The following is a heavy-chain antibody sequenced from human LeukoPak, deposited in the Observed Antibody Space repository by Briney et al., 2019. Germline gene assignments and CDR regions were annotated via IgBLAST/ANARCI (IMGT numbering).Heavy chain of an antibody. Sequence: ASVKVSCKASGYTFTSYGISWVRQAPGQGLEWMGWISAYNGNTNYAQKLQGRVTMTTDTSTSTAYMELRSLRSDDTAVYCCARVGCSGGSCYSFDYWGQGTLVTVSS. V-gene: IGHV1-18*01. CDR2: ISAYNGNT. D-gene: IGHD2-15*01. J-gene: IGHJ4*02. CDR3: ARVGCSGGSCYSFDY. CDR1: GYTFTSYG.